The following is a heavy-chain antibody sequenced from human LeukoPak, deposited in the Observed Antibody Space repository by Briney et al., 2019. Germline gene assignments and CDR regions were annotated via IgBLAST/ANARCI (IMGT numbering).Heavy chain of an antibody. CDR1: GYSFTSYW. V-gene: IGHV5-51*01. CDR3: ARLPWRQQLAPFDY. D-gene: IGHD6-13*01. J-gene: IGHJ4*02. Sequence: GESLKISCKGSGYSFTSYWIGWVRQMRGKGLEWIGIIYPGDSDTRYSPSFQGQVTISADKSISTAYLQWSSLKASDTAMYYCARLPWRQQLAPFDYWGQGTLVTVSS. CDR2: IYPGDSDT.